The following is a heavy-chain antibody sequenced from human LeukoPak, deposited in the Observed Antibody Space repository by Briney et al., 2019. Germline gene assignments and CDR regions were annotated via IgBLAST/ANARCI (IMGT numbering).Heavy chain of an antibody. Sequence: GGSLRLSCAASGFTFSTYSMNWVRQAPGKGLEWVSSISISSSYIYYAHSVKGRFTISRDNAKNSLYLQMNSLRAEDTAVYYCARDYGPSIAAGEVYFDYWGQGTLVNVSS. CDR3: ARDYGPSIAAGEVYFDY. CDR2: ISISSSYI. J-gene: IGHJ4*02. D-gene: IGHD6-13*01. V-gene: IGHV3-21*01. CDR1: GFTFSTYS.